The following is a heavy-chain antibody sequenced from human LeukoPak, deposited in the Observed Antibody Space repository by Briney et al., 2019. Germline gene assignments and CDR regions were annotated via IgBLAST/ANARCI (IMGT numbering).Heavy chain of an antibody. V-gene: IGHV3-9*03. CDR1: GFTFDDYA. CDR2: ISWNSGSI. CDR3: AKAHVPTMIRGVDSSD. J-gene: IGHJ4*02. D-gene: IGHD3-10*01. Sequence: GGSLRLSCAASGFTFDDYAMHWVRQAPGKGLEWVSGISWNSGSIGYADSVKGRFTISRDYSKDTLFLQMNSLRAEDMALYYCAKAHVPTMIRGVDSSDWGQGTLVTVSS.